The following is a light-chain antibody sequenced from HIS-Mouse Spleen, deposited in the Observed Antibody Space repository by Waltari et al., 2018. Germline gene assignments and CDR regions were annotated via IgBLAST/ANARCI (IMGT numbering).Light chain of an antibody. CDR2: EYS. V-gene: IGLV3-10*01. Sequence: SYELTQPPSLSVSPGQTARITCSGDALPKKYAYWSQQKSGQAPVLGNYEYSKRPSGIPEGFSGSSSGTMATLTISGAQVEDEADYYCYSTDSSGNHRVFGGGTKLTVL. CDR1: ALPKKY. CDR3: YSTDSSGNHRV. J-gene: IGLJ2*01.